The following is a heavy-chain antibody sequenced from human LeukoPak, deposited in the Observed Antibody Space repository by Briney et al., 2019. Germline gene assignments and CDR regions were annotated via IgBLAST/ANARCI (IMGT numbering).Heavy chain of an antibody. V-gene: IGHV3-21*01. CDR2: ISSSSSYI. D-gene: IGHD2-21*02. CDR1: GFTFSSYG. Sequence: PGGSLRLSCAASGFTFSSYGMNWVRQAPGKGLEWVSSISSSSSYIYYADSVKGRFTISRDNAKNSLYLQMNSLRAEDTAVYYCARSCGGDCYPDYWGQGTLVTVSS. CDR3: ARSCGGDCYPDY. J-gene: IGHJ4*02.